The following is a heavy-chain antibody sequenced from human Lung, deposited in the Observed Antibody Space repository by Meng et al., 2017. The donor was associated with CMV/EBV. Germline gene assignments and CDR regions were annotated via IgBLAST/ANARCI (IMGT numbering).Heavy chain of an antibody. V-gene: IGHV2-5*02. Sequence: QVYLKDVVPTLVEPIQTFTLTCTFSGFSLSTSEVRVGWIRQLPGKALEWLAVIYWDDDKRYSPSLKSRLTITKDTSKNQVVLTLTNMDPVYTATYYCALFTRSWFDPWRQGTLVTVSS. CDR3: ALFTRSWFDP. CDR1: GFSLSTSEVR. J-gene: IGHJ5*02. CDR2: IYWDDDK. D-gene: IGHD2-2*01.